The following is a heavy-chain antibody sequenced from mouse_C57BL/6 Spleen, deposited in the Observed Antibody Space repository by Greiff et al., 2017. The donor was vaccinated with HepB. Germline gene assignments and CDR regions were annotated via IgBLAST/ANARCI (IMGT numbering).Heavy chain of an antibody. CDR2: IRYSGST. CDR1: GYYITSGYD. J-gene: IGHJ4*01. CDR3: ASEETYDYDGSGAIDY. Sequence: DVMLVESGPGMVKPSQSLSLTCTVTGYYITSGYDWHWIRHFQGNNLEWMGYIRYSGSTNYKPSLKSRISITHDTSKNHFFLKMNSVTTDDTATYYCASEETYDYDGSGAIDYWGQGPSVTVSS. V-gene: IGHV3-1*01. D-gene: IGHD2-4*01.